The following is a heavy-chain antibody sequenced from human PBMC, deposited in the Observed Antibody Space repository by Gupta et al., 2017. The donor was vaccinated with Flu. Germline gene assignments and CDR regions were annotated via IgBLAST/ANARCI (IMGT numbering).Heavy chain of an antibody. J-gene: IGHJ4*02. V-gene: IGHV3-48*03. CDR1: GSDFNSYE. CDR3: ARGHWDN. Sequence: EVLLVESGGGLVQPGGSLRLSCTAPGSDFNSYEMSWVRQAPGRGLEWVAFISSSAVTYYTDPVRGRFTISRDNANNLLYLQMSSLRGEDTAVYYCARGHWDNWGQGTLVTVSS. CDR2: ISSSAVT.